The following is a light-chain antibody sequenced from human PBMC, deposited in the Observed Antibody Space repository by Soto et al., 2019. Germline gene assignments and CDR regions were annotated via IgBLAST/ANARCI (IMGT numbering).Light chain of an antibody. CDR1: QSVTTY. CDR2: AAS. CDR3: QHYNAFPWP. V-gene: IGKV3-15*01. Sequence: EIVMTQSPATLSVSPGERATLSCRASQSVTTYLAWYQQNPGQAPRLLIYAASTRATGIPARFSGSGSGTEFSLTISSLQSEDFAVYYCQHYNAFPWPFGQGTKVEIK. J-gene: IGKJ1*01.